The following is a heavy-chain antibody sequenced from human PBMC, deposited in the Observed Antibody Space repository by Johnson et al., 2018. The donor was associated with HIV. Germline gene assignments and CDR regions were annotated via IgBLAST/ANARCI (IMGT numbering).Heavy chain of an antibody. CDR2: ISSNGGST. Sequence: VQLVESGGGLVQPGGSLRLSCAASGFTFSSYAMHWVRQAPGKGLEYVSAISSNGGSTSYANSVKGRFTISRDNSKNTLYLQLGSLRAEDMAVYYCARRDNDAFDIGGQGTMVNVVS. V-gene: IGHV3-64*01. CDR1: GFTFSSYA. J-gene: IGHJ3*02. CDR3: ARRDNDAFDI.